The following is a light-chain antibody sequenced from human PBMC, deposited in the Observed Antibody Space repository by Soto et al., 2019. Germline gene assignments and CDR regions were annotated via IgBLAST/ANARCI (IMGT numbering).Light chain of an antibody. CDR1: SSDIXGYDY. Sequence: QSVLTQPPSASGSPGQSVTISCTXTSSDIXGYDYVSWYQXHPGKTPKXMIYEVSKRPSGVPDRFSGSKSGNTASLTVSGLQAEDEADYYCVSYAGSNIWMFGGGTKLTVL. V-gene: IGLV2-8*01. CDR2: EVS. CDR3: VSYAGSNIWM. J-gene: IGLJ3*02.